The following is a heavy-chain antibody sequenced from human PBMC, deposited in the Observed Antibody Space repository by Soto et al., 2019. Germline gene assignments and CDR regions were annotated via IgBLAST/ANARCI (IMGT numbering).Heavy chain of an antibody. D-gene: IGHD3-10*01. CDR1: GFTFSSYA. CDR2: ISYDGSNK. Sequence: GGSLRLSCAASGFTFSSYAMHWVRQAPGKGLEWVAVISYDGSNKYYADSVKGRFTISRDNSKNTLYLQMNSLRAEDTAVYYCARELLWFGGFDYWGQGTLVTVSS. CDR3: ARELLWFGGFDY. J-gene: IGHJ4*02. V-gene: IGHV3-30-3*01.